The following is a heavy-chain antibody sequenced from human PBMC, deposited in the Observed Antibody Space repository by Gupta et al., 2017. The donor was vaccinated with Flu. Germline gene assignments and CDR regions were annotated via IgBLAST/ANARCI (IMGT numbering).Heavy chain of an antibody. CDR2: IYHSGST. CDR3: ARDRNEEESGWYGGSSYYYGMDV. D-gene: IGHD6-19*01. V-gene: IGHV4-38-2*02. Sequence: QVQLQESGPGLVKPSETLSLTCAVSGYSISSGYYWGWIRQPPGKGLEWIGSIYHSGSTYYNPSLKSRVTISVDTSKNQFSLKLSSVTAADTAVYYCARDRNEEESGWYGGSSYYYGMDVWGQGTTVTVSS. CDR1: GYSISSGYY. J-gene: IGHJ6*02.